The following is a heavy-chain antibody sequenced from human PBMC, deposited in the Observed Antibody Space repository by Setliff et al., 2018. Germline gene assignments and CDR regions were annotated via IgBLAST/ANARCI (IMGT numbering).Heavy chain of an antibody. J-gene: IGHJ4*02. CDR1: GFTFSTYY. CDR3: AKVLDTTGYYYFDF. D-gene: IGHD3-22*01. V-gene: IGHV3-30*18. Sequence: LRLSCAASGFTFSTYYMHWVRQAPGKGLEWVALISWDGTKTSYADSVRGRFTISRDGSKSTLYLDMSSLRSEDTAVYYCAKVLDTTGYYYFDFWGQGTLVTVSS. CDR2: ISWDGTKT.